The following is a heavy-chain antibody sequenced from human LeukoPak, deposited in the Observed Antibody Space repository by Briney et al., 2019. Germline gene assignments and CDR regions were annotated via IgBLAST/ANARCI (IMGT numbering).Heavy chain of an antibody. CDR1: GFTFSSYW. J-gene: IGHJ4*02. CDR2: IKQDGSEK. D-gene: IGHD3-10*01. V-gene: IGHV3-7*01. Sequence: PGGSLRLSCAASGFTFSSYWMSWVRQAPGKGLEWVANIKQDGSEKCYVDSVKGRFTISRDNAKNSLYLQMNSLRAEDTAVYYCARDAYYYGSGSYDWGQGTLVTVSS. CDR3: ARDAYYYGSGSYD.